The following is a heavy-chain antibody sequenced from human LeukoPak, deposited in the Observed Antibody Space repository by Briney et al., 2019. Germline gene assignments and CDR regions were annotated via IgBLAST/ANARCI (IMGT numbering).Heavy chain of an antibody. J-gene: IGHJ4*02. CDR1: GFTFSSYS. CDR3: ARGGIGRYYFDY. D-gene: IGHD1-26*01. V-gene: IGHV3-21*01. CDR2: ISSSSSYI. Sequence: GGSLRLSCAASGFTFSSYSMNWVRQAPGKGLEWVSSISSSSSYIYYAGSVKGRFTISRDNAKNSLYLQMNSLRAEDTAVYYCARGGIGRYYFDYWGQGTLVTVSS.